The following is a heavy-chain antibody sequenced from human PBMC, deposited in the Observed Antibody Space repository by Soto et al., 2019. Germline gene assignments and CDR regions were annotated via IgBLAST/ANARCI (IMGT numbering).Heavy chain of an antibody. J-gene: IGHJ6*02. CDR3: ARGLTGTPYYYYGMDV. CDR1: GYTFTGYY. D-gene: IGHD1-7*01. Sequence: ASVKVSCKASGYTFTGYYMHWVRQAPGQGLEWMGWINPNSGGTNYAQKFPGRVTMARDTSISTAYMELSRLRSDDTAVYYCARGLTGTPYYYYGMDVWGQGTTVTVSS. CDR2: INPNSGGT. V-gene: IGHV1-2*02.